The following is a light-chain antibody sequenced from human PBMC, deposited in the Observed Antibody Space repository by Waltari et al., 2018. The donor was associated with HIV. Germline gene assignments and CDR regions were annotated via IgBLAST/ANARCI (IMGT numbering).Light chain of an antibody. Sequence: SYELTKPPSVSISARQTARITCSGDALAKQYVYWYQQKAGQALVLVIYKDSERPSGIPERFSGSSSGTTVTLTISVFQAEDAGAYYCQPADRTGRNCVFGGGSNLTVL. J-gene: IGLJ3*02. CDR3: QPADRTGRNCV. CDR1: ALAKQY. CDR2: KDS. V-gene: IGLV3-25*03.